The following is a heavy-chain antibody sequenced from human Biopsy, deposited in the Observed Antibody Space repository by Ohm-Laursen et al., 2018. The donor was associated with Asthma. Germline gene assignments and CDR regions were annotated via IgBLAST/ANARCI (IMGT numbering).Heavy chain of an antibody. J-gene: IGHJ4*02. Sequence: ASVKVSCKAPGGTFSNFAISWVRQAPGQGLEWMGGHDHEEGGTVNARRFQGRVTMTEDASTDTAYMELSSLSSDDTAVYYCASDFPKDYVRYNFQFWGQGTLVTVSS. CDR2: HDHEEGGT. D-gene: IGHD4-17*01. V-gene: IGHV1-24*01. CDR1: GGTFSNFA. CDR3: ASDFPKDYVRYNFQF.